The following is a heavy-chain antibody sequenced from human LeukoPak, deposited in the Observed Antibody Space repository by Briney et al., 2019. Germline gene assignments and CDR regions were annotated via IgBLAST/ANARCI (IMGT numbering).Heavy chain of an antibody. J-gene: IGHJ3*02. Sequence: PGRSLRLSCAASGFTFSSYGMHWVRQAPGKGLEWVAVISYDGSNKYYADSVKGRFTISRDNSKNTLYLQMNSLRAEDTAVYYCAKEYYYGPGVAFDIWGQGTMVTVSS. V-gene: IGHV3-30*18. D-gene: IGHD3-10*01. CDR1: GFTFSSYG. CDR3: AKEYYYGPGVAFDI. CDR2: ISYDGSNK.